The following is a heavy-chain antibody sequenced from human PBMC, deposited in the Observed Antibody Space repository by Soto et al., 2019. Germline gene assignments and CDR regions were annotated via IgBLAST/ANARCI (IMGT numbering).Heavy chain of an antibody. CDR3: ARDSRVWHRDYAFDI. Sequence: ASVKVSCKASGYTFTSYYMHWVRQAPGQGLEWMGIINPSGGSTSYAQKFQGRVTMTRDTSTSTVYMELSSLRSEDTAVYYCARDSRVWHRDYAFDIWGQGTMVTVSS. J-gene: IGHJ3*02. CDR1: GYTFTSYY. CDR2: INPSGGST. D-gene: IGHD6-6*01. V-gene: IGHV1-46*01.